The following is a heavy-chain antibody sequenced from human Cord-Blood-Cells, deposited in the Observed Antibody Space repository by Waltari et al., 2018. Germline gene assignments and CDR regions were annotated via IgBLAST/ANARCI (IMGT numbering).Heavy chain of an antibody. D-gene: IGHD6-13*01. CDR2: INHSGST. Sequence: QVQLQQWGAGLLKPSETLSLPCAVYGGSFSGYYWSWIRQPPGKGLEWIGEINHSGSTNYNPSLKSRVTISVDTSKNQFSLKLSSVTAADTAVYYCARGLPGIAAAGTGFDYWGQGTLVTVSS. J-gene: IGHJ4*02. CDR1: GGSFSGYY. V-gene: IGHV4-34*01. CDR3: ARGLPGIAAAGTGFDY.